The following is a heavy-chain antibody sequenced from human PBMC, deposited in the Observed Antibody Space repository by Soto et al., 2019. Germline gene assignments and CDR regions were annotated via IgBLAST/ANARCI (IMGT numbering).Heavy chain of an antibody. CDR1: GFTFTSSA. J-gene: IGHJ6*02. Sequence: SVKVSCKASGFTFTSSAMQWVRQARGQRLEWIGWIVVGSGNTNYAQKFQERVTITRDMSTSTAYMELSSLRSEDTAVFYCAADLLYSSSWFNYYGMDVWGQGTTVTVSS. D-gene: IGHD6-13*01. V-gene: IGHV1-58*02. CDR2: IVVGSGNT. CDR3: AADLLYSSSWFNYYGMDV.